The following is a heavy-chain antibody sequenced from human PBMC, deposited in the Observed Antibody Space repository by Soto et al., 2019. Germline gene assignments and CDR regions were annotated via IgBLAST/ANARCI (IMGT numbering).Heavy chain of an antibody. CDR2: ISSSSSTI. CDR3: AGHGGQWPNWFDP. J-gene: IGHJ5*02. V-gene: IGHV3-48*01. Sequence: EVQLVESGGGLVQPGGSLRLSCAASGFTFSSYDMNWVRQAPGKGLEWVSYISSSSSTIYYADSVNGRFTISRDNAKNSLYLQMNSLRAEDTAVYYCAGHGGQWPNWFDPWGQGILVTVSS. D-gene: IGHD6-19*01. CDR1: GFTFSSYD.